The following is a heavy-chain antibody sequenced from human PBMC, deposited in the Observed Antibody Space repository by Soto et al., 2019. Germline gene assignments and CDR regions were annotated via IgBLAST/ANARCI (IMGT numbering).Heavy chain of an antibody. CDR1: GYTFTSYY. CDR2: INPSGGST. Sequence: QVQLVQSGAEVKKPGASVKVSCKASGYTFTSYYMHWVRQAPGQGLEWMGIINPSGGSTSYAQKFPGRVTMTRDTSTSTVYMELSSLRSEDTAVYYCALNNDCSGGRCKGPFDYWGQGTLVTVSS. CDR3: ALNNDCSGGRCKGPFDY. V-gene: IGHV1-46*01. J-gene: IGHJ4*02. D-gene: IGHD2-15*01.